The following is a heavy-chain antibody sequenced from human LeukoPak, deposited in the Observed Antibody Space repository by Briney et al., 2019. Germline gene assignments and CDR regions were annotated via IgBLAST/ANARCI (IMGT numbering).Heavy chain of an antibody. D-gene: IGHD3-3*01. J-gene: IGHJ6*03. CDR1: GGSISSESVY. CDR2: IYYSGST. CDR3: ARINTIFGVVTYYYHMDV. Sequence: PSETLSLTCTVSGGSISSESVYGGWIRQPPGKGLEWIGSIYYSGSTYYNPSLKSRVTISVDTSKNQFSLKLSSVTAADTAVYYCARINTIFGVVTYYYHMDVWGKGTTVTVSS. V-gene: IGHV4-39*07.